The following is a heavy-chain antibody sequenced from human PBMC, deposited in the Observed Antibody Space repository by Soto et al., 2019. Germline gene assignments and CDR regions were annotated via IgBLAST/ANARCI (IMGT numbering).Heavy chain of an antibody. Sequence: GGSLRLSFTASGFTFSSYGMHWVRQAPGKGLEWVAVISYDGSNKYYADSVKGRFTISRDNSKNTLYLQMNSLRAEDTAVYYCAKDGSGSYHYFDYWGQGTLVTVSS. D-gene: IGHD1-26*01. CDR1: GFTFSSYG. V-gene: IGHV3-30*18. CDR2: ISYDGSNK. J-gene: IGHJ4*02. CDR3: AKDGSGSYHYFDY.